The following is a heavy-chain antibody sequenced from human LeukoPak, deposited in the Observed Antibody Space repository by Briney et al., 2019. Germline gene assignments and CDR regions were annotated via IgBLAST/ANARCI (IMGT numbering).Heavy chain of an antibody. CDR2: INPNSGGT. CDR3: ARDRYYDSSGYTFDY. CDR1: GYTCTGYY. D-gene: IGHD3-22*01. J-gene: IGHJ4*02. V-gene: IGHV1-2*02. Sequence: ASVKVSCKASGYTCTGYYMHWVRQAPGQGLEWMGWINPNSGGTNYAQKFQGRVTMTRDTSISTAYMELSRLRSDDTAVYYCARDRYYDSSGYTFDYWGQGTLVTVSS.